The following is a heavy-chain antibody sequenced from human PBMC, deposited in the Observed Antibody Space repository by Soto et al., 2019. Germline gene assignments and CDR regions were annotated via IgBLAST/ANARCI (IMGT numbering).Heavy chain of an antibody. Sequence: ASVRVSCKASGYTFTGYYMHWVRQAPGQGLEWMGWINPNSGGTNYAQKFQGWVTMTRDTSISTAYMELSRLRSDDTAVYYCVRNKGSGYSYGSYYYGMDVRGQGTTVTVSS. CDR3: VRNKGSGYSYGSYYYGMDV. CDR1: GYTFTGYY. V-gene: IGHV1-2*04. CDR2: INPNSGGT. D-gene: IGHD5-18*01. J-gene: IGHJ6*02.